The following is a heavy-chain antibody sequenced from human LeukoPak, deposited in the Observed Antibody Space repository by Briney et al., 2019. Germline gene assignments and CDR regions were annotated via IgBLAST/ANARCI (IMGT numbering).Heavy chain of an antibody. D-gene: IGHD2-8*01. Sequence: GGSLRLSCATSGFTFSSYSMNWVRQAPGKGLEWVPSINTGSTYINYADSVKGRFTISRDNAKNSLYLQMNSLRAEDTTVYYCARDFYCDNGECFDNWGQGTLVTVSS. V-gene: IGHV3-21*01. CDR1: GFTFSSYS. J-gene: IGHJ4*02. CDR2: INTGSTYI. CDR3: ARDFYCDNGECFDN.